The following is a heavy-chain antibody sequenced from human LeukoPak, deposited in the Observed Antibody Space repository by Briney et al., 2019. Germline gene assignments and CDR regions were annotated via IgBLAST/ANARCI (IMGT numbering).Heavy chain of an antibody. CDR3: ARGTRDNWNDADFDP. D-gene: IGHD1-1*01. Sequence: SETLSLPCTVSGGSISSGSYYWSWIRQPAGKGLEWIGRIYTSGSTNYNPSLKSRVTISVDTSKNQFSLKLSSVTPEDTAVYYRARGTRDNWNDADFDPWGQGTLVTVSS. V-gene: IGHV4-61*02. CDR1: GGSISSGSYY. CDR2: IYTSGST. J-gene: IGHJ5*02.